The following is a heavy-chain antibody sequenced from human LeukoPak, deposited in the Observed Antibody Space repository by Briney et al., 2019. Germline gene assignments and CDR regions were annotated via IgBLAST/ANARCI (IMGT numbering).Heavy chain of an antibody. CDR3: ARGLGAAGTNYYYMDV. V-gene: IGHV4-34*01. Sequence: SETLSLTCAVYGGSFSGYYWSWIRQPPGKGLEWIGEINHSGSTNYNPSLKSRVTISVGTSKDQFSLKLSSVTAADTAVYYCARGLGAAGTNYYYMDVWGKGTTVTVSS. CDR2: INHSGST. CDR1: GGSFSGYY. D-gene: IGHD6-13*01. J-gene: IGHJ6*03.